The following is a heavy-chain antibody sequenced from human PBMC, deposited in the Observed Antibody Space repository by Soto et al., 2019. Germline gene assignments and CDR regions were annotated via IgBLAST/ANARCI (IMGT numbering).Heavy chain of an antibody. D-gene: IGHD1-26*01. J-gene: IGHJ4*02. V-gene: IGHV4-31*03. CDR2: IYYSGST. CDR3: ASASEIYFYS. Sequence: PSETLSLTCTVSGASIGSGGYYWRWIRQHPEKGLEWIGYIYYSGSTHYNPSLRGRLAFLVDTSKNQFSLKLNSVSAADTALYSCASASEIYFYSLGQVALVAVSS. CDR1: GASIGSGGYY.